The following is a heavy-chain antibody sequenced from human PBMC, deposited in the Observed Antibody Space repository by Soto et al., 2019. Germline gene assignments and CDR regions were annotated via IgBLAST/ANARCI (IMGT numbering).Heavy chain of an antibody. V-gene: IGHV4-34*01. CDR2: INHSGST. J-gene: IGHJ4*02. D-gene: IGHD6-19*01. CDR1: GGSFSGYY. CDR3: VRRGYSSGWSSI. Sequence: QVQLQQWGAGLLKPSETLSLTCAVYGGSFSGYYWSWIRQPPGKGLEWIGEINHSGSTNYNPSLKRRVTISVDTSKNQFSLKLSSVTAADTAVYYCVRRGYSSGWSSIWGQGTLVTVSS.